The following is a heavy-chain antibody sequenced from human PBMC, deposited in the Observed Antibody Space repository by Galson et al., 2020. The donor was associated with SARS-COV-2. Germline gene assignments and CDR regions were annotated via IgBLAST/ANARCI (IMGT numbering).Heavy chain of an antibody. J-gene: IGHJ6*02. Sequence: SETLSLTCSVSDGFIRTNDYYWAWIRQPPGKGLEWIGSFYHDGTTYYSPSLKSRMTISVDTSKNDFSLNVRSVTAADTAVYYCSRQTWTWSGYYLGGLGDWGRGTTVTVSS. CDR2: FYHDGTT. CDR1: DGFIRTNDYY. CDR3: SRQTWTWSGYYLGGLGD. D-gene: IGHD3-3*01. V-gene: IGHV4-39*01.